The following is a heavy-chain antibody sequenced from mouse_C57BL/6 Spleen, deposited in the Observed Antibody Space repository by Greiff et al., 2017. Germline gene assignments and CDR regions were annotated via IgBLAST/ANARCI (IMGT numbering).Heavy chain of an antibody. CDR1: GFTFSDYG. Sequence: EVKLVESGGGLVKPGGSLKLSCAASGFTFSDYGMHWVRQAPEKGLEWVAYISSGSSTIYYADTVKGRFTISRDNAKNTLFLQMSHLKSEDTAMYYCAREGSNWFAYWGQGTLVTVSA. J-gene: IGHJ3*01. CDR3: AREGSNWFAY. CDR2: ISSGSSTI. V-gene: IGHV5-17*03. D-gene: IGHD2-5*01.